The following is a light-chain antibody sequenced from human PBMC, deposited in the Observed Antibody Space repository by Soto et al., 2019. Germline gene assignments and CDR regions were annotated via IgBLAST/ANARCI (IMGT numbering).Light chain of an antibody. CDR2: DAS. CDR1: QSVSSK. J-gene: IGKJ1*01. CDR3: QQRSNWPPS. V-gene: IGKV3-11*01. Sequence: ETVMTQSPATLSVSPGERATLSCRASQSVSSKLAWYQQKPGQAPRLLIYDASNRATGIPARFSGSGSGTDFTLTISSLEPEDFAVYYCQQRSNWPPSFGQGTKVDIK.